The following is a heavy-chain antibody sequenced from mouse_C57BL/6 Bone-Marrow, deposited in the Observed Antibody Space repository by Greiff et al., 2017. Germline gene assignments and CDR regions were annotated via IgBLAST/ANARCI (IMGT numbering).Heavy chain of an antibody. CDR1: GYTFTSYG. CDR3: ARYLRFAY. CDR2: IYPRSGNT. V-gene: IGHV1-81*01. Sequence: VMLVESGAELARPGASVKLSCKASGYTFTSYGISWVKQRTGQGLEWIGEIYPRSGNTYYNEKFKGKATLTADKSSSTAYMELRSLTSEDSAVYFCARYLRFAYWGQGTLVTVSA. J-gene: IGHJ3*01.